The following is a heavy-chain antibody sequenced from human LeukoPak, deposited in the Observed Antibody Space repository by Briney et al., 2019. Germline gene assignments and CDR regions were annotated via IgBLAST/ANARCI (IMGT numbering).Heavy chain of an antibody. J-gene: IGHJ4*02. Sequence: GASVKVSCKASGYTFTSYDINWVRQATGQGLEWMGWMNPNSGNTGYAQKFQGRVTMTRNTSISTAYMELSSLRSEDTAVYYCATLPRSGYYPIFDCWGQGTLVTVSS. V-gene: IGHV1-8*01. CDR2: MNPNSGNT. CDR1: GYTFTSYD. CDR3: ATLPRSGYYPIFDC. D-gene: IGHD3-3*01.